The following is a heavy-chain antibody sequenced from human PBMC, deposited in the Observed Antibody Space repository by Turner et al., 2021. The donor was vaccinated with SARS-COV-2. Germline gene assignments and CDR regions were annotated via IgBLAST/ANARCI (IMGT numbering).Heavy chain of an antibody. CDR2: IRRDGGEK. V-gene: IGHV3-7*01. J-gene: IGHJ4*02. CDR3: AKQQGLYSNPMYYFDY. D-gene: IGHD4-4*01. CDR1: GLTFNIYW. Sequence: EVQLVESGGGLVQPGGSLRLSCVTSGLTFNIYWMSWVRQAPGKGLEWVASIRRDGGEKHYVDSVKGRFTISRDNSKNTLYLQMNSLRAEDTAVYYCAKQQGLYSNPMYYFDYWGQGTLVTVSS.